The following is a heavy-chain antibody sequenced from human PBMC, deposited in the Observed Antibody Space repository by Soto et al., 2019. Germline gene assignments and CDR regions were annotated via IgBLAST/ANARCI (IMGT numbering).Heavy chain of an antibody. CDR1: VGNFNNYG. CDR2: LIPMFGVA. CDR3: AGEVGGTGLHF. V-gene: IGHV1-69*12. J-gene: IGHJ4*02. Sequence: QVQLVQSGAEVKKPGSSVKVSCRTSVGNFNNYGCSWVRQAPGQGLEWMGVLIPMFGVANYGQIFQGRLTITADESTSTAYMELSSLKSEDTAVYYCAGEVGGTGLHFWGQGTLVTVSS. D-gene: IGHD3-9*01.